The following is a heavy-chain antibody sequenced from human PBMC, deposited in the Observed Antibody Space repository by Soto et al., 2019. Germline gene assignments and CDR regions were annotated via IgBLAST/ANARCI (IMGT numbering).Heavy chain of an antibody. CDR2: IIPIFGTA. J-gene: IGHJ4*02. CDR3: ASQDPCGGDCYTPRYYFDY. D-gene: IGHD2-21*02. Sequence: SVKVSCKASGGTFSSYAISWVRQAPGQGLEWMGGIIPIFGTANYAQKFQGRVTITADESTSTAYMELSSLRSEDTAVYYCASQDPCGGDCYTPRYYFDYWGQGTLVT. V-gene: IGHV1-69*13. CDR1: GGTFSSYA.